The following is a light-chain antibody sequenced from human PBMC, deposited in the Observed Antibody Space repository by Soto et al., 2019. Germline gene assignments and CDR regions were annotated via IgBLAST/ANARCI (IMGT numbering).Light chain of an antibody. V-gene: IGKV1-5*03. Sequence: DIQMTQSPSTLSASVGDRVTITCRASHSISSWLAWYQQKPGKAPKLLIYKASSLESGVPSRFSGSGSGTEFTLTISSLQPDDFATYYCQQYNSYSRTFGQVTKV. CDR2: KAS. J-gene: IGKJ1*01. CDR1: HSISSW. CDR3: QQYNSYSRT.